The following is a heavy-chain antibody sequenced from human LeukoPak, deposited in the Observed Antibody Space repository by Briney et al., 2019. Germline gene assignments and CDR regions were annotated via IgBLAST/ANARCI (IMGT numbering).Heavy chain of an antibody. CDR1: GYTFTGYY. Sequence: ASVKVSCKASGYTFTGYYMHWVRQAPGQGLEWMGWISAYNGNTNYAQKLQGRVTMTTDTSTSTAYMELRSLRSDDTAVYYCARGELVHFDYWGQGTLVTVSS. J-gene: IGHJ4*02. V-gene: IGHV1-18*04. D-gene: IGHD1-26*01. CDR2: ISAYNGNT. CDR3: ARGELVHFDY.